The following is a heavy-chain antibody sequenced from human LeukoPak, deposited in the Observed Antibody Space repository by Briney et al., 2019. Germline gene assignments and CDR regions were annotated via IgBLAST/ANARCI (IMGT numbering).Heavy chain of an antibody. Sequence: GGSLRLSCAASGFTFTRYSMNWVRQAPGKGLEWVSYISSSSSTIFYADSVKGRFTISRDNAKNSLYLQMNSLRAEDTAVYYCARERQNKDFWSGGDYWGQGTLVTVSS. CDR2: ISSSSSTI. V-gene: IGHV3-48*04. CDR3: ARERQNKDFWSGGDY. CDR1: GFTFTRYS. J-gene: IGHJ4*02. D-gene: IGHD3-3*01.